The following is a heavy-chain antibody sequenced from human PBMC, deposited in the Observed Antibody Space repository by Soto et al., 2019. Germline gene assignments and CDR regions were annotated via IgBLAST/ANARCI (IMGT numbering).Heavy chain of an antibody. J-gene: IGHJ5*02. CDR3: ARQLVAATLGYNWFDP. CDR1: GGTISSSSYY. Sequence: PSETLSLTCTVSGGTISSSSYYWGCIRKPPWKGLVWIGSIYYSGSAYYNPSLKSRVTISVDTSKNQFSLKLSSVTAADTAVYYCARQLVAATLGYNWFDPWGQGTLVTVSS. D-gene: IGHD2-15*01. CDR2: IYYSGSA. V-gene: IGHV4-39*01.